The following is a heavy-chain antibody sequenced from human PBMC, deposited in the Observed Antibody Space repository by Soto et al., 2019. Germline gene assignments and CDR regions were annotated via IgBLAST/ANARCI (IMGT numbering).Heavy chain of an antibody. J-gene: IGHJ4*02. D-gene: IGHD3-10*01. CDR2: VSNSGGAT. CDR1: GFTYFTYA. V-gene: IGHV3-23*01. CDR3: AKILPAYLYGGFDY. Sequence: AGGSLRLSCVASGFTYFTYAMSWVRQAPGKGLEWVSTVSNSGGATYSAVSVKGRFTISRDNSKKTLYLQMNSLRAEDTAVYYCAKILPAYLYGGFDYWGQGTLVTVSS.